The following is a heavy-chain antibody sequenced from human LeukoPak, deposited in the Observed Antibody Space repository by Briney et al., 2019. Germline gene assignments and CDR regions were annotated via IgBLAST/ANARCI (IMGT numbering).Heavy chain of an antibody. CDR1: GYTFTSYD. CDR3: ARSIETLTYSSSWYFPVDY. CDR2: MNPNSGNT. D-gene: IGHD6-13*01. Sequence: ASVKVSCKASGYTFTSYDINWVRQATGQGLEWMGWMNPNSGNTGYVQKFQGRVTMTRNTSISTAYMELSSLRSEDTAVYYCARSIETLTYSSSWYFPVDYWGQGTLVTVSS. J-gene: IGHJ4*02. V-gene: IGHV1-8*01.